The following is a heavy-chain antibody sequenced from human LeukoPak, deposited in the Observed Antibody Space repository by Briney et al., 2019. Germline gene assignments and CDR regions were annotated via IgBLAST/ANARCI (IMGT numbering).Heavy chain of an antibody. D-gene: IGHD2-2*01. CDR1: GGSFSGYC. Sequence: SETLSLTCAVYGGSFSGYCWSWIRQPPGKGLEWIGDINHSGSTNYKPSLKSRVTISVDTSKNQFSLKLSSVTAADTAVYYCARGVVVVPAARGYFDYWGQGTLVTVSS. CDR3: ARGVVVVPAARGYFDY. CDR2: INHSGST. V-gene: IGHV4-34*01. J-gene: IGHJ4*02.